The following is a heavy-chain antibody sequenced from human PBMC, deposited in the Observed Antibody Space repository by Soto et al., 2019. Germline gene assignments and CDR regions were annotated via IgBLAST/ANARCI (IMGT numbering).Heavy chain of an antibody. CDR1: GLTFSSYA. CDR3: ARSPLNSPAAFDI. Sequence: PGGSLRLSCAASGLTFSSYAMHWVRQAPGKGLEWVAVISYDGSNKYYADSVKGRFTISRDNSKNTLYLQMNSLRAEDTAVYYCARSPLNSPAAFDIWGQGTMVTVSS. D-gene: IGHD5-18*01. J-gene: IGHJ3*02. CDR2: ISYDGSNK. V-gene: IGHV3-30-3*01.